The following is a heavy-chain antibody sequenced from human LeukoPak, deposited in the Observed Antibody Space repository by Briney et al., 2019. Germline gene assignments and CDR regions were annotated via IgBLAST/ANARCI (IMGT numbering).Heavy chain of an antibody. CDR3: ARGGIRGYSAFDNLDF. D-gene: IGHD5-12*01. CDR2: IYSSGST. V-gene: IGHV4-61*02. Sequence: SETLSLTCTVSGGLISSGSYYWSWIRQPAGKGLEWIGRIYSSGSTNYNPALRSRLTISVDTSKNQFSLTLTSVTAADTAFYYCARGGIRGYSAFDNLDFWGLGTHVTVSS. J-gene: IGHJ4*02. CDR1: GGLISSGSYY.